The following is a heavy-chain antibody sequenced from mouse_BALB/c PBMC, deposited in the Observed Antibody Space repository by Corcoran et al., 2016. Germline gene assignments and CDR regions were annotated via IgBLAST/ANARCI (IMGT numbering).Heavy chain of an antibody. CDR2: IDPANGST. CDR1: GFNIKDTY. J-gene: IGHJ2*01. CDR3: GRSREGNYVVY. D-gene: IGHD2-1*01. Sequence: VQLQQSGAVLVKPGASVKLSCTASGFNIKDTYMHWVKQRPEQGLEWIGRIDPANGSTKYDPKFQGKATMTADTSSNTVYLHLSSLTSEATAVYYCGRSREGNYVVYWGQGTTLTVSS. V-gene: IGHV14-3*02.